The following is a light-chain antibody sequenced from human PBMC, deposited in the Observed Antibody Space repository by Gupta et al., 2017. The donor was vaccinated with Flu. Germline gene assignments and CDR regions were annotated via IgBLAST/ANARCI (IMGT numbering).Light chain of an antibody. Sequence: RVTISCSGSSYNIGSNDVDWFQQLQGTVPNVLIYNNNKRPPAVPARCSGSNNGTYASLAISGVQSEDEDDYYCGAWDDSMSASVFGGGTKLTVL. V-gene: IGLV1-47*02. CDR2: NNN. J-gene: IGLJ3*02. CDR3: GAWDDSMSASV. CDR1: SYNIGSND.